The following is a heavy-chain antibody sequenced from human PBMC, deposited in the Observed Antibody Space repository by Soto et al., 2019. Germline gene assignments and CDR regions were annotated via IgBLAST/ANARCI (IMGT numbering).Heavy chain of an antibody. CDR1: GYNFTSYG. D-gene: IGHD6-19*01. V-gene: IGHV1-18*04. J-gene: IGHJ6*02. Sequence: APVKVSCKPSGYNFTSYGISWVRQPPGQGLEWMGWLSAHTGYPCYAQKLQGRVTMTTDTATSTAYMELRSLRSDDSSVYYCARCSGPDASGWYLSYYYGMDVWGQGTTVTVSS. CDR2: LSAHTGYP. CDR3: ARCSGPDASGWYLSYYYGMDV.